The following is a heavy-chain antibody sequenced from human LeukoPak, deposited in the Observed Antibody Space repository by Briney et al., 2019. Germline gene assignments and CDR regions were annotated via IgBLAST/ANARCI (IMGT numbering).Heavy chain of an antibody. D-gene: IGHD3-3*01. CDR1: GGSISGYY. Sequence: SETLSLTCTVSGGSISGYYWIWIRQPPGRGLEWIGYIYTSGSTNYNPSLKSRVTISVDTSKNQFSLKLSSVTAADTAVYYCARHGLPGGPWSGYGRWFDPWGQGTLVTVSS. CDR3: ARHGLPGGPWSGYGRWFDP. J-gene: IGHJ5*02. CDR2: IYTSGST. V-gene: IGHV4-4*09.